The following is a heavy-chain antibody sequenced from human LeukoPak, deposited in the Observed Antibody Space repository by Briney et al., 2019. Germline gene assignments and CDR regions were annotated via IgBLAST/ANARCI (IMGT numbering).Heavy chain of an antibody. CDR1: GFTFSSYG. D-gene: IGHD2-2*01. V-gene: IGHV3-30*18. Sequence: PGGSLRLSCAASGFTFSSYGMHWVRQAPGKGLEWVAVISYDGSNKYYADSVKGRFTISRDNSKNTLYLQMNSLRAEDTAVYYCAKGPCSSTSCYFDYWGQGTLVTVSS. CDR3: AKGPCSSTSCYFDY. CDR2: ISYDGSNK. J-gene: IGHJ4*02.